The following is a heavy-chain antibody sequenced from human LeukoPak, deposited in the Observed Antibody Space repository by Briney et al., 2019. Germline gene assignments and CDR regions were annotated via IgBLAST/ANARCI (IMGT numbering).Heavy chain of an antibody. CDR3: AREYGDYAVSSDY. D-gene: IGHD4-17*01. V-gene: IGHV3-30*03. CDR1: GFTFSSYG. J-gene: IGHJ4*02. CDR2: ISYDGSNK. Sequence: GGSLRLSCAASGFTFSSYGMHWVRQAPGKGLEWVAVISYDGSNKYYADSVKGRFTISRDNSKNTLYLQMNSLRAEDMAVYYCAREYGDYAVSSDYWGQGTLVTVSS.